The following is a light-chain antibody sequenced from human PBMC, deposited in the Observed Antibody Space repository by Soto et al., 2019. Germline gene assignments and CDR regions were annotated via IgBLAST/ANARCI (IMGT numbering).Light chain of an antibody. V-gene: IGKV2-28*01. CDR1: QSLLYSDGNNY. J-gene: IGKJ4*01. CDR2: STS. Sequence: DIVMTQSPLSLSVTPGEPASISCRSGQSLLYSDGNNYLDWYLQKPGQSPQLLIYSTSNRASGVPDRFSGSGSGSHFTLKISRVEAEDVGIYYCMQALQAPVTFGGGTKVDIK. CDR3: MQALQAPVT.